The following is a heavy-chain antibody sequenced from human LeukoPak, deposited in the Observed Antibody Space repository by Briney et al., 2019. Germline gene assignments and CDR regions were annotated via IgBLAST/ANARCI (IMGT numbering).Heavy chain of an antibody. CDR1: GGSISSFY. Sequence: SETLSLTCTVSGGSISSFYWSWIRQPPGKGLEWIGSIYYSGSTNYNPSLKSRVTISVDTSKNQFSLKLSSVTAADTAVYYCARLKGVPAADYWGQGTLVTVSS. CDR3: ARLKGVPAADY. V-gene: IGHV4-59*08. J-gene: IGHJ4*02. CDR2: IYYSGST. D-gene: IGHD2-2*01.